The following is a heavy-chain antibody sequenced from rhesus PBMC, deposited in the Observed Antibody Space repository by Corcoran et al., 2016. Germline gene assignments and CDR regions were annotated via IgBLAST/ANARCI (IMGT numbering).Heavy chain of an antibody. CDR1: GYSISSGYG. Sequence: QVQLQESGPGLVKPSETLSLTCAVSGYSISSGYGWSWIRQPPGKGLEWIGYIGGISVSTNHNPSLKIRVTITKDTSKNQFALKVNSVAAADTAVYYCARRGGENWYFDLWGPGTPITISS. CDR2: IGGISVST. CDR3: ARRGGENWYFDL. D-gene: IGHD1-44*02. V-gene: IGHV4-127*01. J-gene: IGHJ2*01.